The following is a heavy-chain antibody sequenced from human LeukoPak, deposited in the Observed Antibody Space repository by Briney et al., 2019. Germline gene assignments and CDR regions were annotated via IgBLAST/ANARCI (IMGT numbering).Heavy chain of an antibody. V-gene: IGHV1-69*01. J-gene: IGHJ5*02. CDR3: ARNLIVVVPARSGWFDP. Sequence: SVKVSCKASGGTFSSYAISWVRQAPGQGLEWMGGIIPIFGTANYAQKFQGRVTITGEEYTSKAYMQLSSLRSEDTAVYYCARNLIVVVPARSGWFDPWGQGTLVTVSS. D-gene: IGHD2-2*01. CDR2: IIPIFGTA. CDR1: GGTFSSYA.